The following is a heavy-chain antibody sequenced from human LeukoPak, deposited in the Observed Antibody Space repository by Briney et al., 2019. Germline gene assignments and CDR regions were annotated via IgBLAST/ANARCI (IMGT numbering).Heavy chain of an antibody. D-gene: IGHD3-9*01. J-gene: IGHJ4*02. V-gene: IGHV1-18*01. Sequence: GASVKVSCKASGYTFTSYGISWVRQAPGQGLEWMGWISAYNGNTNYAQKLQGGVTMTTDTSTSTAYMELRSLKSDDTAVYYCARGSLLYDILTGYNIGPYYFDYWGQGTLVTVSS. CDR1: GYTFTSYG. CDR3: ARGSLLYDILTGYNIGPYYFDY. CDR2: ISAYNGNT.